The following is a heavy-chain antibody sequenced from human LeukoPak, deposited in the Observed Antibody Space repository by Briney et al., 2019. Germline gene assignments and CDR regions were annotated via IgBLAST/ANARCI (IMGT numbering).Heavy chain of an antibody. V-gene: IGHV4-39*01. Sequence: PSETLSLTCTVSGASISSSTYYWGWIRQPPGKGLEWIGSIYYSGNTDRGSTYYNPSLKSRVTISVDTSKNQFSLKLTSVTAADTAVYYYARHGEDESSGSYDHDAFEIWGQGTMVTGSS. J-gene: IGHJ3*02. CDR3: ARHGEDESSGSYDHDAFEI. D-gene: IGHD3-22*01. CDR1: GASISSSTYY. CDR2: IYYSGNTDRGST.